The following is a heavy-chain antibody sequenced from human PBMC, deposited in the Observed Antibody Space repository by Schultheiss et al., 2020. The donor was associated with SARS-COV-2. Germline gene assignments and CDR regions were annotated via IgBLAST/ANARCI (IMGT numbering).Heavy chain of an antibody. J-gene: IGHJ4*02. CDR1: GFSLSTSGMC. Sequence: SGPTLVKPTQTLTLTCTFSGFSLSTSGMCVSWIRQPPGKALEWLARIDWDDDKRYSPSLKTRLTITKDTSKNQVVLTMTNMDPVDTATYYCARIRSEVAAATFDYWGQGTLVTVSS. CDR2: IDWDDDK. D-gene: IGHD6-13*01. V-gene: IGHV2-70*11. CDR3: ARIRSEVAAATFDY.